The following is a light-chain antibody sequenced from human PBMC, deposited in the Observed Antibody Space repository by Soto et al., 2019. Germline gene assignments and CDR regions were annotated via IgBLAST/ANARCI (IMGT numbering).Light chain of an antibody. CDR1: ESIARH. CDR2: AAL. Sequence: DIQMTQSPSSLSASVGDRVTITCRASESIARHLNWYQQKPGKAPKLLIYAALSLQNGVPSRFRGGGSGTDFTLTISNLQPEDLATYYCQQSYSTLSITFGQGTRLEIK. J-gene: IGKJ5*01. CDR3: QQSYSTLSIT. V-gene: IGKV1-39*01.